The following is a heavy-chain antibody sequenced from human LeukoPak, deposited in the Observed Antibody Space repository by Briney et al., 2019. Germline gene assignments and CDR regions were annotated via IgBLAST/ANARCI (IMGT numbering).Heavy chain of an antibody. V-gene: IGHV3-21*01. Sequence: GGSLTLYCVSEGFTVGKDWMSWVRPAQGKGLDWVSFISSSSSYIYYADSVKGRFTISRDNAKTSLYLQMNSLRAEDTAVYYCARESDGDGYNSFDYWGQGTVVTVSS. CDR2: ISSSSSYI. J-gene: IGHJ4*02. CDR3: ARESDGDGYNSFDY. D-gene: IGHD5-24*01. CDR1: GFTVGKDW.